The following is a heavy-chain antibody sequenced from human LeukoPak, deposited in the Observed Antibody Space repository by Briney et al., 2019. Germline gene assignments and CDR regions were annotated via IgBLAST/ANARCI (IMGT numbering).Heavy chain of an antibody. Sequence: GGSLRLSCAASGFTFSSYSMNWVRQAPGKGLEWVSSISSSSSYIYYADSVKGRFTISRDNAKNSLYLQMNSLRAEDTAVYYCASWGSSWSDVFDIWGQGTMVTVSS. D-gene: IGHD6-13*01. V-gene: IGHV3-21*01. CDR2: ISSSSSYI. CDR3: ASWGSSWSDVFDI. CDR1: GFTFSSYS. J-gene: IGHJ3*02.